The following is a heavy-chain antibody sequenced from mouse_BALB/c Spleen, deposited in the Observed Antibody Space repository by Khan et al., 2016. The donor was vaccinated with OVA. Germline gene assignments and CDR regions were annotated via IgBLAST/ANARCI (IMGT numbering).Heavy chain of an antibody. J-gene: IGHJ3*01. CDR3: RRGGGFAY. CDR1: GYTFTDYE. Sequence: VQLQESGAELVRPGASVTLSCKASGYTFTDYEMHWVKQTPVYGLEWIGPIDPETGGTAYNQNFKGKATLTADKASSTVYMELRSLTSEDSAVYYCRRGGGFAYWGQGTLVTVSA. CDR2: IDPETGGT. V-gene: IGHV1-15*01.